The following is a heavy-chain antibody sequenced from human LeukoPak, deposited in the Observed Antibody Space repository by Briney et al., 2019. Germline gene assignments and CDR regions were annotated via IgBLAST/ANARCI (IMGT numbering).Heavy chain of an antibody. D-gene: IGHD1-26*01. Sequence: GSLRLPCEASEFTFSSYSMNWVRQAPGKGLEWVSYISSSSSTIYYAESVKGRFTISRDNAKNSLYLQMNSLRVEDTAVYYCARSRGNSGSYPLDYWGQGTLVTVSS. CDR3: ARSRGNSGSYPLDY. J-gene: IGHJ4*02. V-gene: IGHV3-48*01. CDR2: ISSSSSTI. CDR1: EFTFSSYS.